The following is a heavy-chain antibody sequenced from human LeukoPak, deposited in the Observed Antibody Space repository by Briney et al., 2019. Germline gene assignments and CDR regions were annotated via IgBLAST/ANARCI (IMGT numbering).Heavy chain of an antibody. CDR1: GFTFSSYG. D-gene: IGHD5-18*01. CDR3: AKGGVSWIQLWLPYYYFDY. CDR2: ISGRGGST. V-gene: IGHV3-23*01. J-gene: IGHJ4*02. Sequence: GGSLRLSCAASGFTFSSYGMSWVRQAPGKGLEWVSAISGRGGSTYYADSVKGRFTISRDNSKNTLYLQMNSLRAEDTAVYYCAKGGVSWIQLWLPYYYFDYWGQGTLVTVSS.